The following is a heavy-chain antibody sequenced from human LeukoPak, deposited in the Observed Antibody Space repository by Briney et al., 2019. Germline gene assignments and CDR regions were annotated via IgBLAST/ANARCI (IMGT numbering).Heavy chain of an antibody. CDR3: ARVLRITIFGVVSSYFDY. Sequence: PSETLSLTCTVSGGSISSYYWSWIRQPAGKGLEWIGRIYTSGSTNYNPSLKSRVTLSVDTSKNQFSLKLSSVTAADTAVYYCARVLRITIFGVVSSYFDYWGQGPVVTVSS. CDR1: GGSISSYY. CDR2: IYTSGST. D-gene: IGHD3-3*01. J-gene: IGHJ4*02. V-gene: IGHV4-4*07.